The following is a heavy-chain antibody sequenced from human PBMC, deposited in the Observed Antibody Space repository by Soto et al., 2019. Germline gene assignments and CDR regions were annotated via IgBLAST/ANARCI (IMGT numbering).Heavy chain of an antibody. CDR1: GYVFISYG. V-gene: IGHV1-18*04. Sequence: QVQLVQSGAEVKKPGASVKVSCKASGYVFISYGISWVRQAPGQGLEWMGWISRHNGNTNYAQKFQGRVIMTTDASSSTAHMELRSLRSDDTAVYYCVRDLDGSGSYYTDFWGQGTLVTVS. D-gene: IGHD3-10*01. CDR3: VRDLDGSGSYYTDF. CDR2: ISRHNGNT. J-gene: IGHJ4*02.